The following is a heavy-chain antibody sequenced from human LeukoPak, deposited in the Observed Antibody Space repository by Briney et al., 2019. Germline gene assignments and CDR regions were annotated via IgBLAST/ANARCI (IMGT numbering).Heavy chain of an antibody. Sequence: GGSLRLSCAASGFTFSSYGMNWVRQAPGKGLEWVSATGSTGVSTFYADSVKGRFTVSRDNSKNTLSLQMNSLRAEDTAVNYCAKDPGVVPAHYFDYWGQGILVTVSS. CDR2: TGSTGVST. D-gene: IGHD2-2*01. CDR3: AKDPGVVPAHYFDY. J-gene: IGHJ4*02. CDR1: GFTFSSYG. V-gene: IGHV3-23*01.